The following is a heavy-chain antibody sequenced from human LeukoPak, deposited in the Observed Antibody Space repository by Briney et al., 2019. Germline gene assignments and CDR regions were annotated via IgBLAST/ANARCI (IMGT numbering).Heavy chain of an antibody. CDR2: IYYSGST. V-gene: IGHV4-59*01. J-gene: IGHJ4*02. CDR1: GGSISSYY. D-gene: IGHD6-13*01. CDR3: ARSLPGAIGAADF. Sequence: SETLSLTCTVSGGSISSYYWSWIRQPPGKGLEWIGYIYYSGSTNYNPSLKSRVTISVDTSKNQFSLKLSSVTAADTAVYYCARSLPGAIGAADFWGQGTLVTVSA.